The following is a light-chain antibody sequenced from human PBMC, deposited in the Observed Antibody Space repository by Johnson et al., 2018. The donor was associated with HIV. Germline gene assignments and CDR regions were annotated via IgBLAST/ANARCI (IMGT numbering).Light chain of an antibody. CDR3: GTWDSSLTVGV. CDR1: SSNIGNNY. J-gene: IGLJ1*01. Sequence: QSVLTQPPSVSAAPGQKVTISCSGSSSNIGNNYVSWYRQLPGTAPKVLIYEDNKRPSGIPDRFSGSKSGTSAALDIAGLQTGDEAYYYCGTWDSSLTVGVFGSGTNVTVL. V-gene: IGLV1-51*02. CDR2: EDN.